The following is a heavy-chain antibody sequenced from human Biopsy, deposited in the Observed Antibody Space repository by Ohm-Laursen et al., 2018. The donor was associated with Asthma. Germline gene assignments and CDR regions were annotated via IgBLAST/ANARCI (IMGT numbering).Heavy chain of an antibody. J-gene: IGHJ4*02. V-gene: IGHV3-30*18. CDR3: AKRRGYSGHDNDY. CDR2: ISYDGFNK. CDR1: GFVFSQAR. D-gene: IGHD5-12*01. Sequence: SLRLFCSASGFVFSQARMHWVRQAPGKGLEWVAVISYDGFNKDYGDSVKGRFTISRDNSKNTLYLQMNSLRTEDTAVYYCAKRRGYSGHDNDYWGQGTLVIVSS.